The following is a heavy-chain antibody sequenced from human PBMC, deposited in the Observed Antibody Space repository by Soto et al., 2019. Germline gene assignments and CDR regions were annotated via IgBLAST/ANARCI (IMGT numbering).Heavy chain of an antibody. V-gene: IGHV3-23*01. CDR2: ISVTGSGT. CDR3: PSTTTTNTRYY. CDR1: GFTFSSYD. D-gene: IGHD2-2*01. J-gene: IGHJ4*02. Sequence: EVQLLESGGGLVQPGGSLGLSCAASGFTFSSYDMSWVRQAPGKGLEYVSSISVTGSGTYYADSVKGRFTISRDNSKNTLYLQINSLRVEDTAVYYCPSTTTTNTRYYWAQATLVTVSS.